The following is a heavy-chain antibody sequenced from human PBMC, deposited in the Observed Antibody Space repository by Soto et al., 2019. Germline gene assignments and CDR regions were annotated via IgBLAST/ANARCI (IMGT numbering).Heavy chain of an antibody. V-gene: IGHV4-59*01. CDR3: GMGFDYYWFDP. CDR2: LYYGRSA. Sequence: PSETLSLTCAVSGDSISSYYCMWIRQPPGKGLESIGYLYYGRSANYNPSLKSRVTLSVDTSMNQCSLTLSSMTAADTAVYYCGMGFDYYWFDPWGQGTLVTVSS. CDR1: GDSISSYY. J-gene: IGHJ5*02. D-gene: IGHD5-12*01.